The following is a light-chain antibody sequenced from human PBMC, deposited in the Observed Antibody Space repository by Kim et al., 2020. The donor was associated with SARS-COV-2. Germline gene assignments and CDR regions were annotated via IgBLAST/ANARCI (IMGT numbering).Light chain of an antibody. CDR2: DVS. CDR1: SSDVGGYNY. CDR3: SSYASGSALV. V-gene: IGLV2-14*03. Sequence: GQSITISCTGTSSDVGGYNYVPWYQQHPVKAPKLMIYDVSNRTSGVASHFSGSKTRNTASVTISGLQAEDEAEYYSSSYASGSALVFGGGTQLTVL. J-gene: IGLJ3*02.